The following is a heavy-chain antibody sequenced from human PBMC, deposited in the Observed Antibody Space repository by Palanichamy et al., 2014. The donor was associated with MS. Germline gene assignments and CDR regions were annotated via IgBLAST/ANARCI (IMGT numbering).Heavy chain of an antibody. V-gene: IGHV3-73*01. CDR3: TELLPDSSGSYSHLYFGLDV. Sequence: EAQLVVSGGGLVQPGGSLKLSCAASGFTLSGSTIRWVRQASGKRLDWLGRIRDKANTYATAYAASVTGRFTISRDDSKNTAYLQMIGLKAEDTAVYYCTELLPDSSGSYSHLYFGLDVWGQGTTVTVSS. J-gene: IGHJ6*02. D-gene: IGHD3-10*01. CDR1: GFTLSGST. CDR2: IRDKANTYAT.